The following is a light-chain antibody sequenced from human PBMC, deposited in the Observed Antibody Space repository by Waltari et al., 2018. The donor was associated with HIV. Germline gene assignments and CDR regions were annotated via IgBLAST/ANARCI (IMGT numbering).Light chain of an antibody. CDR2: DNN. CDR3: GTWDTSLSAGL. Sequence: QSVLTQPPSVSAAPGQRVTISCSGSTSNIGTNYVSWYQQFPGTAPKLLIYDNNHRSSGRPDRCSVSKSGTSATLAITGRQTEDEADYYCGTWDTSLSAGLFGGGTKVTVL. CDR1: TSNIGTNY. J-gene: IGLJ2*01. V-gene: IGLV1-51*01.